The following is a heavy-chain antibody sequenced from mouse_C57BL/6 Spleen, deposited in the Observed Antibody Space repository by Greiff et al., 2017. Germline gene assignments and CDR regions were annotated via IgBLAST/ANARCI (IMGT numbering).Heavy chain of an antibody. V-gene: IGHV5-15*01. CDR2: ISNLAYSI. CDR3: ARQETAGYFDY. CDR1: GFTFSDYG. Sequence: EVHLVESGGGFVQPGGSLKLSCAASGFTFSDYGMAWVRQAPRKGPEWVAFISNLAYSIYYADTVTGPVTISRENAKNTLYLVTSSLRSEYTAMYYCARQETAGYFDYWGQGTTLTVSS. J-gene: IGHJ2*01. D-gene: IGHD1-2*01.